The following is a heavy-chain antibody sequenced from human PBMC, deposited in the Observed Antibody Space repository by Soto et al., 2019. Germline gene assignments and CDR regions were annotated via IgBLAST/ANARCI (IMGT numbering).Heavy chain of an antibody. CDR2: ISYDGSNK. J-gene: IGHJ4*02. CDR3: AKDDCISTSCYYFDY. V-gene: IGHV3-30*18. Sequence: QVQLVESGGGVVQPGRSLRLSCAASGFTFSSYGIHWVRQAPGKGLEWVAVISYDGSNKYYADSVKGRFTISRDNSKNTLYLQMNSLRAEDTAVYYCAKDDCISTSCYYFDYWGQGTLVTVSS. D-gene: IGHD2-2*01. CDR1: GFTFSSYG.